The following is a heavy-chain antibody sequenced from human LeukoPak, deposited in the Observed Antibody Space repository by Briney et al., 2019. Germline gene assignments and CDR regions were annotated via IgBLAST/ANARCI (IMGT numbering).Heavy chain of an antibody. J-gene: IGHJ4*02. CDR3: ARGSLTDDYCDSSGYPGTFDY. D-gene: IGHD3-22*01. V-gene: IGHV4-59*01. CDR2: IYYSGST. CDR1: GGSISSYY. Sequence: RASETLSLTCTVSGGSISSYYWSWIRQPPGKGLEWIGYIYYSGSTNYNPSLKSRVTISVDTSKNQFSLKLSSVTAADTAVYYCARGSLTDDYCDSSGYPGTFDYWGQGTLVTVSS.